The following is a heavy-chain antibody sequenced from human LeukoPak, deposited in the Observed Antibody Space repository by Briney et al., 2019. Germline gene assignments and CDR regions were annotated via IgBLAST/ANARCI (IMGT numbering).Heavy chain of an antibody. D-gene: IGHD3-22*01. Sequence: SGGSLRLSCAASGFTFSSYAMSWVRQAPGKGLEWVSAISGSGGSTYYADSVKGRFTISRDNSKNTLYLQMNSLRAEDTAVYYCAKSRHYYDSSGSLDHWGQGTLVTVSS. CDR2: ISGSGGST. CDR1: GFTFSSYA. V-gene: IGHV3-23*01. J-gene: IGHJ4*02. CDR3: AKSRHYYDSSGSLDH.